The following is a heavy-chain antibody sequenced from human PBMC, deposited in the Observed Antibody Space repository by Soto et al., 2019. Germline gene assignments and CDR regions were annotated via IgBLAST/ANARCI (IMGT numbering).Heavy chain of an antibody. CDR2: LSGSGGST. Sequence: PGGSLRLSCAASGFTFRSYAMSWVRQAPGKGLEWVSTLSGSGGSTYYAAPEKGRFGISRDNSKNIVYLQMNSLGAEDTAVYFCAKQQGPGTPYYYAMDVWGQGTAVTVSS. J-gene: IGHJ6*02. D-gene: IGHD1-1*01. CDR3: AKQQGPGTPYYYAMDV. V-gene: IGHV3-23*01. CDR1: GFTFRSYA.